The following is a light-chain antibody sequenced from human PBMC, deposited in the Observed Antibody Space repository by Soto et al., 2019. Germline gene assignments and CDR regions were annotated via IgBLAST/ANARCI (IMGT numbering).Light chain of an antibody. CDR1: QSVSSH. Sequence: MTQSPATRALATGEGVALSCRASQSVSSHLAWYQQRHGQAPRLLMYGASTRATGIPARFIGSGSGTEFTLTISSLQSEDFAAYYCRQYNNWPPITFGQGTQVEI. CDR2: GAS. CDR3: RQYNNWPPIT. V-gene: IGKV3-15*01. J-gene: IGKJ5*01.